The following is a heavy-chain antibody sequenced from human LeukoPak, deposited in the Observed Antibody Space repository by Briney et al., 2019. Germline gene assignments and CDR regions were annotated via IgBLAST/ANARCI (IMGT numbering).Heavy chain of an antibody. J-gene: IGHJ2*01. V-gene: IGHV4-38-2*01. CDR3: ARSPPVRGLPNWYFDL. CDR2: IYRSGST. CDR1: GYSISSGYY. Sequence: SETLSLTCAVSGYSISSGYYWGWIRQSPGKGLEWIGSIYRSGSTYYTPSLKSRVTISVDTSKNQFSLKLSSVTATDTAVYYCARSPPVRGLPNWYFDLWGRGTRVTVSS. D-gene: IGHD1-26*01.